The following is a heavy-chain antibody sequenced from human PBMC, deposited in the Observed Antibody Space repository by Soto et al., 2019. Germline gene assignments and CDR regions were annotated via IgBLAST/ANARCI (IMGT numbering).Heavy chain of an antibody. Sequence: QVQLQESGPGLVKPSGTLSLTCTVSGGSISSSNWWSWVRQPPGKGLEWIGEIDRSGSTNYNPSLKRRVTRSVDKSKNQFSLNLHSVTAADTAVYYCARVSEGTGFLSNEWGQGTLVTVSS. CDR2: IDRSGST. V-gene: IGHV4-4*02. CDR3: ARVSEGTGFLSNE. J-gene: IGHJ4*02. CDR1: GGSISSSNW. D-gene: IGHD2-8*02.